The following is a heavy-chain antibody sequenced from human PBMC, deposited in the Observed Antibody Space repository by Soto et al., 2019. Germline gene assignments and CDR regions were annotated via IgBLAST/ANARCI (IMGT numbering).Heavy chain of an antibody. J-gene: IGHJ4*02. D-gene: IGHD2-15*01. CDR2: IWYDGSNK. V-gene: IGHV3-33*01. CDR3: AREGTYCSGGSCYPHFDY. CDR1: GFTFSSYG. Sequence: QVQLVESGGGVVQPGRSLRLSCAASGFTFSSYGMHWVRQAPGKGLEGVAVIWYDGSNKYYADSVKGRFTISRDNSKNTLYLQMNSLRAEDTAVYYCAREGTYCSGGSCYPHFDYWGQGTLVTVSS.